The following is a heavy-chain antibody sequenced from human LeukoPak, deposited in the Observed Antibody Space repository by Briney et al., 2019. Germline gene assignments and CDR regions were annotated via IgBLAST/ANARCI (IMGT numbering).Heavy chain of an antibody. D-gene: IGHD6-19*01. Sequence: SETLSLTCSVSGGSISDFYWSWIRQPAGKGLEWIGRIYSSGNTNYNPSLKSRVTMSLDASKNQFSLKVSSVTAADTAVYYCVRESTGHISDWYGVKYFDYWGQGTLVTVSS. J-gene: IGHJ4*02. CDR2: IYSSGNT. V-gene: IGHV4-4*07. CDR1: GGSISDFY. CDR3: VRESTGHISDWYGVKYFDY.